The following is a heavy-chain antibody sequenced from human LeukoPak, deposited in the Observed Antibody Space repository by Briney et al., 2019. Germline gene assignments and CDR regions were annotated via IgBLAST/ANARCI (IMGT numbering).Heavy chain of an antibody. V-gene: IGHV3-33*08. CDR2: IWYDGSNK. J-gene: IGHJ4*02. Sequence: GGSLRLSCAASGFTFSTYVMNWVRQAPGKGLEWVAVIWYDGSNKYYADSVKGRFTISRDNSKNTLYLQMNSLRAEDTAVYYCARGGAQWELLIDYWGQGTLVTVSS. D-gene: IGHD1-26*01. CDR1: GFTFSTYV. CDR3: ARGGAQWELLIDY.